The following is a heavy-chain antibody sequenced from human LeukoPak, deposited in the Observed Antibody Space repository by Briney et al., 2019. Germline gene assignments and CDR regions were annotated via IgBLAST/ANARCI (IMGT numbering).Heavy chain of an antibody. CDR1: GGTFSSYA. V-gene: IGHV1-69*06. D-gene: IGHD6-13*01. J-gene: IGHJ6*03. CDR3: ARGSIAAELNMDV. Sequence: GASVKVSCKASGGTFSSYAISWVRQAPGQGLEWMGRIIPIFGTANYAQKSQGRVTITADKSTSTAYMELSSLRSEDTAVYYCARGSIAAELNMDVWGKGTTVTVSS. CDR2: IIPIFGTA.